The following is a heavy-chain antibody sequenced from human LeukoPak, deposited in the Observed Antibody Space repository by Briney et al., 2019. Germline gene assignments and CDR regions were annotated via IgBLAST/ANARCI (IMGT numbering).Heavy chain of an antibody. CDR1: GFTFSSFD. V-gene: IGHV3-13*01. D-gene: IGHD1-1*01. CDR2: IGTASDT. J-gene: IGHJ6*03. Sequence: WGSLRLSCAASGFTFSSFDMHWVRHPTAQGLERVSTIGTASDTYYPGSVEGRFTLSRYNAKNSLYLQMNSLTAGDTAVYYCATGPPRGKYYYMDVWGKGTTVTVSS. CDR3: ATGPPRGKYYYMDV.